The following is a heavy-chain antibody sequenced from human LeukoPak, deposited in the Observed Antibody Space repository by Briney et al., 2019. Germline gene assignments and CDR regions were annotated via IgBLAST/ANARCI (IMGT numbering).Heavy chain of an antibody. CDR3: ARDPTTRSNRAQFYSDY. J-gene: IGHJ4*02. D-gene: IGHD4-17*01. V-gene: IGHV3-30*04. CDR1: GFTLSSFA. CDR2: ISLNGGDT. Sequence: GGSLRLSCAASGFTLSSFAMHWVRQAPGKGLEWVAVISLNGGDTNYAGSVKGRFTISRDNSKNTLYLQMNSLRAEDTAVYYCARDPTTRSNRAQFYSDYWGQGTLVIVSS.